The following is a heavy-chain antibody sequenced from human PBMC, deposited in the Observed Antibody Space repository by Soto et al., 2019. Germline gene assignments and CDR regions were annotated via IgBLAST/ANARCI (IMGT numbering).Heavy chain of an antibody. J-gene: IGHJ4*02. CDR2: IRSKTYGGTA. CDR1: GFTFGDHA. V-gene: IGHV3-49*03. Sequence: GGSLILSCTTSGFTFGDHAMSWFRQAPGKGLEWVGFIRSKTYGGTAEYAASVKGRFGVSRDDSKSIAYLQMNSLKTEDTAVYYCTVVATTFHYWGQGTLVTVSS. CDR3: TVVATTFHY. D-gene: IGHD2-15*01.